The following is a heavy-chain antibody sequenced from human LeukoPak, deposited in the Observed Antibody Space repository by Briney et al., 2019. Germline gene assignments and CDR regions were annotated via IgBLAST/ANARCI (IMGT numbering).Heavy chain of an antibody. Sequence: GSLRLSCAASGFTFSSYSMNWVRQAPGKGLEWVSSISSSSSYIYYADSVKGRFTISRDNAKNSLYLQMNSLRAEDTAVDYCARDKDDILTGYYTLTYWGQGTLVTVSS. D-gene: IGHD3-9*01. J-gene: IGHJ4*02. CDR1: GFTFSSYS. V-gene: IGHV3-21*01. CDR2: ISSSSSYI. CDR3: ARDKDDILTGYYTLTY.